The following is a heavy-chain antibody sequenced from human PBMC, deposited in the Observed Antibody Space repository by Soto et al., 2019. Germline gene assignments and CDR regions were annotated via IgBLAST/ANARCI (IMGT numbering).Heavy chain of an antibody. V-gene: IGHV3-9*01. J-gene: IGHJ6*02. Sequence: GGSLRLSCAASGFTFDDYAMHWVRQAPGKGLEWVSGISWNSGSIGYADSVKGRFTISRDNAKNSLYLQMNSLRAEDTALYYCAKDMDSGVWFGELTYGMDVWGQGPTVTVS. CDR1: GFTFDDYA. CDR3: AKDMDSGVWFGELTYGMDV. CDR2: ISWNSGSI. D-gene: IGHD3-10*01.